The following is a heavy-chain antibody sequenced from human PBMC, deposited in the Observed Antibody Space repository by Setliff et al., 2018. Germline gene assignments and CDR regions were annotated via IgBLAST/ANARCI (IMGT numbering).Heavy chain of an antibody. J-gene: IGHJ1*01. D-gene: IGHD4-17*01. V-gene: IGHV1-3*01. CDR1: GYTFTSYA. CDR2: INAGNGNT. Sequence: VKVSCKASGYTFTSYAMHWVRQAPGQRLEWMGWINAGNGNTKYSQKFQGRVTITRDTSASTAYMELSSLRSEDTAVYYCARGSPTTVVTHAEYFQHWGQGTLVTVSS. CDR3: ARGSPTTVVTHAEYFQH.